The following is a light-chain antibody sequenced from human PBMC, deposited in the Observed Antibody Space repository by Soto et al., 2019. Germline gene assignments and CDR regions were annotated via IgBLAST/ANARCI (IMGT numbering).Light chain of an antibody. V-gene: IGKV3-15*01. J-gene: IGKJ2*01. CDR2: GAS. CDR3: QQYNTWPPYT. CDR1: QSITSH. Sequence: EIVMTQSPATLSVSPGERATLSCRASQSITSHLAWYQQKPGQTPRLLIYGASTRATGIPARFSASGSGTEFTLTLSSVLSEDFAVYDCQQYNTWPPYTFGQWTKLDIK.